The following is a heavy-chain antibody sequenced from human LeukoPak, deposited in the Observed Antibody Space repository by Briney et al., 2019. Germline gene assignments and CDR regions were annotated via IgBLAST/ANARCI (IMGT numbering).Heavy chain of an antibody. CDR3: AKDTPERDGHDY. J-gene: IGHJ4*02. CDR1: GFTFSSYA. Sequence: GGSLRLSCAASGFTFSSYAMSWVRQAPGKGLEWVSAISGSGGSTYYAGSVKGRFTISRDNSKNTLYLHMNSLRAEDTVVYYCAKDTPERDGHDYWGQGTLVTVSS. D-gene: IGHD5-24*01. CDR2: ISGSGGST. V-gene: IGHV3-23*01.